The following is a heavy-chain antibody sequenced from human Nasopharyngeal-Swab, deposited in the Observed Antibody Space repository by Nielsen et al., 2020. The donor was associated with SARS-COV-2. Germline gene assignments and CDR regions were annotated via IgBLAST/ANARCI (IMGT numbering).Heavy chain of an antibody. CDR2: INHSGST. V-gene: IGHV4-34*01. J-gene: IGHJ4*02. D-gene: IGHD7-27*01. Sequence: SQTLSLTCAVYGGSFSGYYWSWIRQPPGKGLEWIGEINHSGSTNYNLSLKSRVTISVDTSKNQFSLKLSSVTAADTAVYYCARGGIPTGDLPTGYYFDYWGQGTLVTVSS. CDR1: GGSFSGYY. CDR3: ARGGIPTGDLPTGYYFDY.